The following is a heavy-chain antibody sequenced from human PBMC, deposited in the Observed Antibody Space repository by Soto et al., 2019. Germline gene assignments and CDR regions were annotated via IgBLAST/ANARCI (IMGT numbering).Heavy chain of an antibody. V-gene: IGHV4-59*01. J-gene: IGHJ4*02. Sequence: SXTLSLTCTVSGGSISSYYWSWIRQPPGKGLEWIGYIYYKGNTNYNPSLQSRVTISVDTSKNRFSLTLSSVTAADTAVYYCAREVVYSGYFDYWGQGALVTVSS. CDR1: GGSISSYY. D-gene: IGHD2-15*01. CDR3: AREVVYSGYFDY. CDR2: IYYKGNT.